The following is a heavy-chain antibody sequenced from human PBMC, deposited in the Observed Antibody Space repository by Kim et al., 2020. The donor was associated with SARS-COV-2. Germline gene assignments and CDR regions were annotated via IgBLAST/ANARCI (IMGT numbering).Heavy chain of an antibody. D-gene: IGHD3-3*01. CDR3: AKVLDSGFWSGYREYGMDV. CDR2: ISGSGGST. Sequence: GGSLRLSCAASGFTFSSYAMSWVRQAPGKGLEWVSAISGSGGSTYYADSVKGRFTISRDNSKNTLYLQMNSLRAEDTAVYYCAKVLDSGFWSGYREYGMDVWGQGTTVTVSS. J-gene: IGHJ6*02. CDR1: GFTFSSYA. V-gene: IGHV3-23*01.